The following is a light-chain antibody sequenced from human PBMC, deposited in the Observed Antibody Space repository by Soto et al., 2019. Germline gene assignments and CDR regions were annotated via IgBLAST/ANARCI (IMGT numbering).Light chain of an antibody. Sequence: THYLSILARSGGERATXSCRASQRVGGSLAWYQQIPGQLPRLLVYHTSGGGTGMPDGSSGSGSGTDFTLTVSSQQTQDYAVYFCQQYSSGPRAFPQRTKVDI. CDR1: QRVGGS. CDR2: HTS. J-gene: IGKJ1*01. V-gene: IGKV3D-15*01. CDR3: QQYSSGPRA.